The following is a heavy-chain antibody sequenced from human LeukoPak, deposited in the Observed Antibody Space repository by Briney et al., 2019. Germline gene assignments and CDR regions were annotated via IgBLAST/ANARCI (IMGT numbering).Heavy chain of an antibody. Sequence: GSSVKVSCKASGGTFSSYIISWVRQDPGQGLEWMGGIIPIFGTANYAQKFQGRVTITADESTSTAYMELSSLRSEDTAVYYCARETTVTLGSGDAFDIWGQGTMVTVSS. CDR2: IIPIFGTA. CDR1: GGTFSSYI. V-gene: IGHV1-69*01. D-gene: IGHD4-17*01. CDR3: ARETTVTLGSGDAFDI. J-gene: IGHJ3*02.